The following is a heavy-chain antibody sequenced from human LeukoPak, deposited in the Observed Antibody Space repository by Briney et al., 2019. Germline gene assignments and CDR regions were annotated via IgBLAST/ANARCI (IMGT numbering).Heavy chain of an antibody. CDR3: ATTIFGVVTQSY. Sequence: PGGSLRLSCAASGFTFSSFWMNWVRQAPGKGLEWVSSISSRSTYINYGDSLKGRCTISRDNAGNSLHLQIDSLRDEDTAVYYCATTIFGVVTQSYWGQGTLLSVSS. CDR1: GFTFSSFW. D-gene: IGHD3-3*01. CDR2: ISSRSTYI. V-gene: IGHV3-21*01. J-gene: IGHJ4*02.